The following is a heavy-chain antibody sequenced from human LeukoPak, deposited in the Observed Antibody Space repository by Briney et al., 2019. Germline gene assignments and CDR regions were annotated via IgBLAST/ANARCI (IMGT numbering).Heavy chain of an antibody. Sequence: GGSLRLSCAASGFTFSSYAMQWVRQAPGKGLEWVAVISYDGSNKYYADSVKGRFTISRDNSKNTLYLQMNSLRAEDTAVYYCARSMGALYYFDYWGQGTLVTVSS. CDR3: ARSMGALYYFDY. D-gene: IGHD1-26*01. J-gene: IGHJ4*02. CDR2: ISYDGSNK. CDR1: GFTFSSYA. V-gene: IGHV3-30*01.